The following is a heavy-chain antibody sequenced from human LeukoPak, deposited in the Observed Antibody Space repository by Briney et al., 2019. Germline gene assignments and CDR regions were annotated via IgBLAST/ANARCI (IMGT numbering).Heavy chain of an antibody. Sequence: SETLSLTCTVSGGSISSSSYYWGWIRQPPGTGLEWIRSIYYSGSTYYNPSLKSRVTISVDTSKNQFSLKLSSVTAADTAVYYCARGYYGDYVYAPFQHWGQGTLVTVSS. CDR3: ARGYYGDYVYAPFQH. CDR2: IYYSGST. J-gene: IGHJ1*01. CDR1: GGSISSSSYY. D-gene: IGHD4-17*01. V-gene: IGHV4-39*07.